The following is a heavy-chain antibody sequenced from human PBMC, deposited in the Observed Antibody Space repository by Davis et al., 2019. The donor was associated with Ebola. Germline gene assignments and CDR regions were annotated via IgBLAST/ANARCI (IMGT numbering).Heavy chain of an antibody. V-gene: IGHV3-74*01. D-gene: IGHD4-11*01. CDR2: INSDGSST. CDR1: GFTFSSYW. CDR3: AGMTKVIPNPVGWFDP. Sequence: GESLKISCAASGFTFSSYWMHWVRQAPGKGLVWVSRINSDGSSTSYADSVKGRFTISRDKAKNTLYLQMNSLRTEDTAVYYCAGMTKVIPNPVGWFDPWGQGTLVTVSS. J-gene: IGHJ5*02.